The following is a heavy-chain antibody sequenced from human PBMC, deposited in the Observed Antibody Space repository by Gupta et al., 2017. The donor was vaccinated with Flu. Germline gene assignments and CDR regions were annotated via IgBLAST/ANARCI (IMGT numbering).Heavy chain of an antibody. Sequence: EAQLVESGGALVRSAGSLTLSCAASGFTFRSYWMDWVRQAPGKGLEWVANIAADDSEKNYAESVQGRFTISRDDAKNSLYLQMDSLGAEDTAVYYCVRNRGWQQFDYWGQGALVTVSS. CDR3: VRNRGWQQFDY. CDR1: GFTFRSYW. J-gene: IGHJ4*02. V-gene: IGHV3-7*01. D-gene: IGHD5-24*01. CDR2: IAADDSEK.